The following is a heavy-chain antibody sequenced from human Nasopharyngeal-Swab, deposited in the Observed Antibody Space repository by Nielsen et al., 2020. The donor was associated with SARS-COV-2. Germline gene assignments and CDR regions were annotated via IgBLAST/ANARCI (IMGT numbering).Heavy chain of an antibody. CDR1: GFTFSSYW. CDR3: TRAGSFRHDY. J-gene: IGHJ4*02. CDR2: INEDGSST. D-gene: IGHD6-13*01. V-gene: IGHV3-74*01. Sequence: GGSLKISCAASGFTFSSYWMRWVRQAPGKGLVWVSRINEDGSSTSYADSLKGRFTISRDNAKNTLYLQMNSLSAEDTAVYYCTRAGSFRHDYWGQGTLVTVSS.